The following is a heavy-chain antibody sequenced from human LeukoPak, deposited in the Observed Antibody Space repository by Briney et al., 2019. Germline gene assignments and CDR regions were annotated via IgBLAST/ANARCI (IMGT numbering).Heavy chain of an antibody. CDR3: ARHLLGSEYYFDS. V-gene: IGHV3-7*03. Sequence: PGGSLRLSCAASGFTFSSYWMSWVRQAPGKGLEWVANVKHDGSERYYVDSMKGRFIISRDNAKNPLYLQMNSLRAEDTAVYYCARHLLGSEYYFDSWGQGTLVTVSS. D-gene: IGHD3-10*01. CDR2: VKHDGSER. J-gene: IGHJ4*02. CDR1: GFTFSSYW.